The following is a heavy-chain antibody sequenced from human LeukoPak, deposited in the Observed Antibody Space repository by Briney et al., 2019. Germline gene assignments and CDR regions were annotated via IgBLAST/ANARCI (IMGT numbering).Heavy chain of an antibody. CDR3: AMVGSGFTAGRY. CDR1: GFTFSSYA. J-gene: IGHJ4*02. D-gene: IGHD6-19*01. V-gene: IGHV3-23*01. Sequence: QAGGSLRLSCAASGFTFSSYAMSWVRQAPGKGLEWVSAISGSGGSTYYADSVKGRFTISRDNSKNTLYLQMNSLRAEDTAVYYCAMVGSGFTAGRYWGQGTLVTVSS. CDR2: ISGSGGST.